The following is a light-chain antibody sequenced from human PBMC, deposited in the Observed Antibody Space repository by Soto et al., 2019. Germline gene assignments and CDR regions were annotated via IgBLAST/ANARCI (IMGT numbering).Light chain of an antibody. V-gene: IGKV1-39*01. CDR2: AAS. CDR1: QSISSY. J-gene: IGKJ1*01. CDR3: QQSYSTPVT. Sequence: DVNMTQSPSALSATVGDRVSITCRASQSISSYLNWYQQKPGKAPKLLIYAASSLQSGVPSRFSGSGSGTDFTLTISSLQPEDFATYYCQQSYSTPVTFGQGTIVDIK.